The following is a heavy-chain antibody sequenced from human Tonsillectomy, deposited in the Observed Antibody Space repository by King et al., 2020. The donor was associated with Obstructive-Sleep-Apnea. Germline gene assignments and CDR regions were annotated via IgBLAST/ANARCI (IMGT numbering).Heavy chain of an antibody. CDR2: IYSSSRFI. J-gene: IGHJ6*02. CDR3: AGKDKKYYYDSSGHSYGMDV. Sequence: VQLVGSGGGLGKPGGCLRLSCAAPGVTFSSYSMNWGRPGPGEGCGWVSSIYSSSRFIYSADSGKGRFPSARDNAKNSQYLQMKSLRAEDTAVYYCAGKDKKYYYDSSGHSYGMDVWGQGTTVTVSS. CDR1: GVTFSSYS. D-gene: IGHD3-22*01. V-gene: IGHV3-21*01.